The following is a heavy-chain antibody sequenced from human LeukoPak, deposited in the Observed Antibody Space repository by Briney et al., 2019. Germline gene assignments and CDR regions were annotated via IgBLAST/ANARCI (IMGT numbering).Heavy chain of an antibody. V-gene: IGHV4-59*01. J-gene: IGHJ3*01. D-gene: IGHD3-16*01. CDR2: VSYSAYT. CDR3: ARGGASSLPFNV. CDR1: GESISGYF. Sequence: SETLSLTCTVYGESISGYFWSWIRQPPGKGLDWIAYVSYSAYTNYNPSLISRVAISIDTSNNHFSLKLSSVTAADTAVYYCARGGASSLPFNVWGQGTLVTVSS.